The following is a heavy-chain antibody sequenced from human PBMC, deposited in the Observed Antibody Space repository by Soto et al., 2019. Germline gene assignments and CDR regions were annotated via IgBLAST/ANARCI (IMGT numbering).Heavy chain of an antibody. J-gene: IGHJ6*02. CDR2: INAGNGNT. V-gene: IGHV1-3*05. CDR3: ARDPSYYGMDV. CDR1: GYTSTTYA. Sequence: QVQLVQSGAEEKKPGASVKVSCKVSGYTSTTYALHWVRQAPGQRLEWMGWINAGNGNTKYSQRFQGRVTITRDTSASTAYMELSSLRSEDTAVYYCARDPSYYGMDVWGQGTTVTVSS.